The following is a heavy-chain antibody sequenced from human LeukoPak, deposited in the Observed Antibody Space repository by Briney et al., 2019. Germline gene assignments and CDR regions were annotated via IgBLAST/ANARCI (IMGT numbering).Heavy chain of an antibody. J-gene: IGHJ5*02. CDR1: GGSFSGYY. D-gene: IGHD1-1*01. CDR2: INHSGST. CDR3: AATGTILGDWFDP. Sequence: PSETLSLTCAVYGGSFSGYYWSWIRQPPGKGLEWIGEINHSGSTNYNPSRKSRVTISVDTSKNQFSLKLSSVTAADTAVYYCAATGTILGDWFDPWGQGTLVTVSS. V-gene: IGHV4-34*01.